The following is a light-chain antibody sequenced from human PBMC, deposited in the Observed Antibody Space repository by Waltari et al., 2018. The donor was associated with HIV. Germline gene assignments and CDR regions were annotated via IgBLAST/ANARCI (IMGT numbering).Light chain of an antibody. CDR2: GNN. Sequence: QSVLTQPPSVFGAPGQRVTISCTGSRSNIGAAYDVQWYQQVPGTAPKLLIYGNNNRPSGVPDRFSGSKSGTSASLAITGLQAEDEADYYCQSYDSGLSGVVFGGGTRLTVL. CDR3: QSYDSGLSGVV. V-gene: IGLV1-40*01. CDR1: RSNIGAAYD. J-gene: IGLJ2*01.